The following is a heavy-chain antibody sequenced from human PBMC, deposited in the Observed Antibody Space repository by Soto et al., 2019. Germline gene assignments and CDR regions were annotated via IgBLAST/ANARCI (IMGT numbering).Heavy chain of an antibody. D-gene: IGHD3-3*01. J-gene: IGHJ5*02. CDR3: ARDSYYDFWSGYWRGNWFDP. Sequence: GASVKVSCKVSGYTLTELSMHWVRQAPGKGLEWMGGFDPEDGTANYAQKFQGRVTITADKSTSTAYMELSSLRSEDTAVYYCARDSYYDFWSGYWRGNWFDPWGQGTLVTVSS. CDR2: FDPEDGTA. CDR1: GYTLTELS. V-gene: IGHV1-24*01.